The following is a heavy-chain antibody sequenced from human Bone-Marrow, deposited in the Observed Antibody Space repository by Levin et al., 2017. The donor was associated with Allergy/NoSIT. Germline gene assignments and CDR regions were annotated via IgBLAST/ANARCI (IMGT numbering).Heavy chain of an antibody. CDR3: ARTTTVTAFDI. CDR2: IDWDDDT. Sequence: GSGPTLVKPTQTLTLTCTFSGFSVTTGGTSVSWVRQPPGKALEWLARIDWDDDTYYSASLKTRLTVSKDNSKNQVVLTMTNMDPVDTATYYCARTTTVTAFDIWGQGAKVTVSS. J-gene: IGHJ3*02. V-gene: IGHV2-70*11. CDR1: GFSVTTGGTS. D-gene: IGHD4-17*01.